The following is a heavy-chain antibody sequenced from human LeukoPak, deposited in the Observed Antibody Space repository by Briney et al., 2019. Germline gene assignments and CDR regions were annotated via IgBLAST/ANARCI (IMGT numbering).Heavy chain of an antibody. J-gene: IGHJ3*02. D-gene: IGHD2-2*01. CDR2: INPNSGGT. CDR3: AGFPVVGNTLDAFDI. Sequence: ASVKVSCKASGYTFTGYYMHWVRQAPGQGLEWMGWINPNSGGTNYAQNFQGRVTMTRDTSISTAYMELSRLGSDDTAVYYCAGFPVVGNTLDAFDIWGQGTMVTVSS. CDR1: GYTFTGYY. V-gene: IGHV1-2*02.